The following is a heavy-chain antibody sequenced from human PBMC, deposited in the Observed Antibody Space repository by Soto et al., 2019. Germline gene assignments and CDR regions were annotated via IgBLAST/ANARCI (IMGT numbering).Heavy chain of an antibody. Sequence: SVKLSCKNSGGTFSTYAIYWVRQAPGQGLEWMGAIIPLFGTADYAQKFQGRVTITADESTSTASMELSSLRSEDTAVYYCARPKGSYSSGYYYFDYWGQGTLVTVSS. J-gene: IGHJ4*02. CDR2: IIPLFGTA. D-gene: IGHD6-19*01. V-gene: IGHV1-69*13. CDR3: ARPKGSYSSGYYYFDY. CDR1: GGTFSTYA.